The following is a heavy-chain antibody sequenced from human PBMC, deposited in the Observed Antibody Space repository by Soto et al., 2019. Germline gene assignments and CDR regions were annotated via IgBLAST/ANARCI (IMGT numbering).Heavy chain of an antibody. CDR3: AYTSSYYYDSSGYAYYYYGMDV. V-gene: IGHV1-69*01. CDR1: GGTFSSYA. D-gene: IGHD3-22*01. CDR2: IIPIFGTA. Sequence: QVQLVQSGAEVKKPGSSVKVSCKASGGTFSSYAISWVRQAPGQGLEWMGGIIPIFGTANYTQKFQGRVTITADESTSTAYMELSSLRSADTAVYYCAYTSSYYYDSSGYAYYYYGMDVWGQGTTVTVSS. J-gene: IGHJ6*02.